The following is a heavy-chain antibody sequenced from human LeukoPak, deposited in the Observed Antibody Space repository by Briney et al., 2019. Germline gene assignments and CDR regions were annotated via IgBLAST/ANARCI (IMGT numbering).Heavy chain of an antibody. J-gene: IGHJ3*02. CDR2: IYYSGST. CDR1: GGSISSGGYY. D-gene: IGHD2-2*01. CDR3: ARVSPAAPPDAFDI. V-gene: IGHV4-39*01. Sequence: SETLSLTCTVSGGSISSGGYYWSWIRQPPGKGLEWIGSIYYSGSTYYNPSLKSRVTISVDTSKNQFSLKLSSVTAADTAVYYCARVSPAAPPDAFDIWGQGTMVTVSS.